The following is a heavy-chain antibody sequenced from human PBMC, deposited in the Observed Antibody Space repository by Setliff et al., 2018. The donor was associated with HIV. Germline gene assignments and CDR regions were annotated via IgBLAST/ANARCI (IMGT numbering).Heavy chain of an antibody. Sequence: GESLKISCKGSGYSFIGHWIGWVRQMPGKGLEWMGIIYPDDSKTRYSPSFQGQVTIPVDKSINTAYFQWSSLKASDTAMDYCARLGAVPKMEAFDYWGQGTLVTVSS. CDR3: ARLGAVPKMEAFDY. J-gene: IGHJ4*02. D-gene: IGHD1-26*01. CDR1: GYSFIGHW. CDR2: IYPDDSKT. V-gene: IGHV5-51*01.